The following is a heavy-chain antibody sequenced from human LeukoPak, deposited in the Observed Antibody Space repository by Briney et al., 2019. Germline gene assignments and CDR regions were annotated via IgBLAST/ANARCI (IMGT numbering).Heavy chain of an antibody. V-gene: IGHV3-74*01. CDR2: INTDASNT. Sequence: PGESLRLSCLVSGFSFSSFGMHWVRQTPGKELVWVSRINTDASNTIYADSVKGRFTISRDNAKNTLYLQMNSLRAEDTAVYYCARDQSIAGPTTADYWGQGTLVTVSS. D-gene: IGHD1-26*01. CDR1: GFSFSSFG. J-gene: IGHJ4*02. CDR3: ARDQSIAGPTTADY.